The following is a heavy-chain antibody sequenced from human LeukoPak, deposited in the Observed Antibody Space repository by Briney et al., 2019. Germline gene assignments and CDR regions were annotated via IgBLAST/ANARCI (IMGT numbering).Heavy chain of an antibody. Sequence: SQTLSLTCTVSGGSISSGSYYWSWIQQPAGKGLEWIGRIYTSGSTNYNPSLKSRVTISVDTSKNQFSLKLSSVTAADTAVYYCARDFAFWGQGTLVTVSS. CDR1: GGSISSGSYY. J-gene: IGHJ4*02. CDR2: IYTSGST. CDR3: ARDFAF. V-gene: IGHV4-61*02.